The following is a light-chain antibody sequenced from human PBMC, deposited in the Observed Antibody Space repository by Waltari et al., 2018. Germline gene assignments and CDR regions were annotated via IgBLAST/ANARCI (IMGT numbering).Light chain of an antibody. J-gene: IGLJ3*02. CDR2: KDS. CDR3: QTTDSSGAWA. Sequence: SHELTQPPSVSVSPGQTARITCSGDALSRQYAYWYQQKAGQAPVAVICKDSERPSGILERFSGSASGTTVTLTISGVQAEDEADYYCQTTDSSGAWAFGGGTKLTVL. V-gene: IGLV3-25*03. CDR1: ALSRQY.